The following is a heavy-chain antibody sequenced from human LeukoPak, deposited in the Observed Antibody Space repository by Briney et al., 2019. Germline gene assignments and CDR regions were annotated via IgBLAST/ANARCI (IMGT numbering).Heavy chain of an antibody. J-gene: IGHJ4*02. D-gene: IGHD2-15*01. CDR3: ARDSAATPAFDY. V-gene: IGHV3-30-3*01. CDR1: GFTFSSYA. CDR2: ISYDGSNK. Sequence: GRSLRLSCAASGFTFSSYAMHWVRQAPGKGLEWVAVISYDGSNKYYADSVKGRFTISRDNSKNTLYLQMNSLRAEDMAVYYCARDSAATPAFDYWGQGTLVTVSS.